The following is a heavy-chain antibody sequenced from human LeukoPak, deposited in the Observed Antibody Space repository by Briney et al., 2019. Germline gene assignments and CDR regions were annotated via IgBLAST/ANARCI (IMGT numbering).Heavy chain of an antibody. CDR2: ISTYNGST. CDR1: GYSFTSYG. Sequence: ASVKVSCKASGYSFTSYGLTWVRQAPGQGLEWMGWISTYNGSTNYAQNLQGRITMTTDTSTSTAYMELRSLRSDDTAVYYCARAGAEVTLVFDYWGQGALVTVSS. J-gene: IGHJ4*02. V-gene: IGHV1-18*01. D-gene: IGHD4/OR15-4a*01. CDR3: ARAGAEVTLVFDY.